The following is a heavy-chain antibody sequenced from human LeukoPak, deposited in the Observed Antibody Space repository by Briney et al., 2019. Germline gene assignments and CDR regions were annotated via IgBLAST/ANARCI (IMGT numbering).Heavy chain of an antibody. J-gene: IGHJ6*03. V-gene: IGHV3-48*04. CDR3: ARDEVVANADYYYYYYMDV. CDR1: GFTFSSYS. CDR2: ISSSGSTI. D-gene: IGHD2-15*01. Sequence: GGSLRLSCAASGFTFSSYSMNWVRQAPGKGLEWVSYISSSGSTIYYADSVKGRFTISRDNAKNSLYLQMNSLRAEDTAVYYCARDEVVANADYYYYYYMDVWGKGTTVTVSS.